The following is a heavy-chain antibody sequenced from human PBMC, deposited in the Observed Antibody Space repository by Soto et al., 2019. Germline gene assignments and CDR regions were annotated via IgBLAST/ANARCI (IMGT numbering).Heavy chain of an antibody. Sequence: SETLSLTCAVYGGSFSGYYWSWIRQPPGKGLEWVGEMNHSGSTNYNPSPKSRVTISVDTSKNQFSLKLSSVTAADTAVYYCAAVKGGNNWFDPWGQGTLVTVSS. D-gene: IGHD3-16*01. CDR2: MNHSGST. J-gene: IGHJ5*02. CDR3: AAVKGGNNWFDP. V-gene: IGHV4-34*01. CDR1: GGSFSGYY.